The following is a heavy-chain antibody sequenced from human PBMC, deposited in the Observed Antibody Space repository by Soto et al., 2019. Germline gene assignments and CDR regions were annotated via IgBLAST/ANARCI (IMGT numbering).Heavy chain of an antibody. V-gene: IGHV3-21*01. J-gene: IGHJ5*02. CDR2: ISSSSSYI. Sequence: PGGSLRLSCAASGFTFSSYSMNWVRQAPGKGLEWVSSISSSSSYIYYADSVKGRFTISRDNAKNSLYLQMNSLRAEDTAVYYCARDRSTSGRANWFDPWGQGTLVTVSS. D-gene: IGHD2-2*01. CDR3: ARDRSTSGRANWFDP. CDR1: GFTFSSYS.